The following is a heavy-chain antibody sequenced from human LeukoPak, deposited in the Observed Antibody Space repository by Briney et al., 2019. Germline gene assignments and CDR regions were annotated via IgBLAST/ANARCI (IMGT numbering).Heavy chain of an antibody. V-gene: IGHV3-23*01. CDR2: ISGSVNST. CDR3: AKENDFWSGPEG. J-gene: IGHJ4*02. D-gene: IGHD3-3*01. Sequence: GGSLRLSCAASGFTFSNHAMTWVRQAPGKGLEWVSAISGSVNSTYYVDSVKGRFTVSRDTSKNTVYLQMTSLRVEDTAVYYCAKENDFWSGPEGWGQGTLVTVSS. CDR1: GFTFSNHA.